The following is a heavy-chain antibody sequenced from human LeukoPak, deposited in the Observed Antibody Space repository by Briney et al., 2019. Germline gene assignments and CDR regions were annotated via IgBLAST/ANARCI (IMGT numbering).Heavy chain of an antibody. CDR3: ARDSWGYSYNYYYYYMDV. V-gene: IGHV4-34*01. D-gene: IGHD5-18*01. CDR2: INHSGST. CDR1: GGSFSGYY. J-gene: IGHJ6*03. Sequence: SETLSLTCAVYGGSFSGYYWSWIRQPPGKGLEWIGEINHSGSTNYNPSLKSRVTISVDTSKNQFSLKLSSVTAADTAVYYCARDSWGYSYNYYYYYMDVWGKGTTVTISS.